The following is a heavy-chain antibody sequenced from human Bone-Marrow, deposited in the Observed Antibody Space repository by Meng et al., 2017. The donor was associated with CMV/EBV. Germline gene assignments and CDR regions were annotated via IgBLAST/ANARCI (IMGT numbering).Heavy chain of an antibody. Sequence: GGSLRLSCAASGFTFHNYAMTWVRQAPGKGLEWVSAISGSGGSTYYADSVKGRFTISRDNSKNTLYLQMNSLRVEDTAVYYCASPASTYYDFWSGYYLPLDVWGQGTTVIVSS. CDR2: ISGSGGST. CDR1: GFTFHNYA. D-gene: IGHD3-3*01. V-gene: IGHV3-23*01. CDR3: ASPASTYYDFWSGYYLPLDV. J-gene: IGHJ6*02.